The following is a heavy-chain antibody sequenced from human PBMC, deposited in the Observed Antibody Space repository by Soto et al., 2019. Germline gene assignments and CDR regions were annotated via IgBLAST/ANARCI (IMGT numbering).Heavy chain of an antibody. Sequence: GESLKISFKDFGYSFTTHWIGWVRQMPGKGLEWMGIIYLGDSDTRYSPSFQGQVTISADKSTTTAYLQWSSLKASDTAMYYCARRGSSSLNWIDPWGQGTLVTVSS. CDR2: IYLGDSDT. J-gene: IGHJ5*02. V-gene: IGHV5-51*01. D-gene: IGHD6-19*01. CDR3: ARRGSSSLNWIDP. CDR1: GYSFTTHW.